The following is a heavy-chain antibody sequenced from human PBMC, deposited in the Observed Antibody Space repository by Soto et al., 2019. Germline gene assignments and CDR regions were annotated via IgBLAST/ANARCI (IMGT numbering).Heavy chain of an antibody. V-gene: IGHV1-18*01. Sequence: VKVSCKASGFTFTSSAMQWVRQAPGQGLEWMGWISAYNGNTNYAQKLQGRVTMTTDTSTSTAYMELRSLRSDDTAVYYCARHDSSGYYYYFDYWGQRTLVTVSS. CDR1: GFTFTSSA. CDR3: ARHDSSGYYYYFDY. J-gene: IGHJ4*02. D-gene: IGHD3-22*01. CDR2: ISAYNGNT.